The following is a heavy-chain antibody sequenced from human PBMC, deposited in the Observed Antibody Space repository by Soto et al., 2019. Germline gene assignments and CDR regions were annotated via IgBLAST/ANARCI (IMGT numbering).Heavy chain of an antibody. CDR2: TNAGNGNT. Sequence: ASVKVSCKASGYSFTRYSIHWVRQAPGQSLEWMGWTNAGNGNTKYSQKFQGRVTITRDTSASTAYMELSSLRSEDTSVYYCGRDSKWDDTSVGLDVWGQGTKVTVSS. J-gene: IGHJ6*02. D-gene: IGHD3-22*01. V-gene: IGHV1-3*01. CDR3: GRDSKWDDTSVGLDV. CDR1: GYSFTRYS.